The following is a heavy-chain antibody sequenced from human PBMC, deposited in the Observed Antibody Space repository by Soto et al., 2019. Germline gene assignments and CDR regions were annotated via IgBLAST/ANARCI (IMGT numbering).Heavy chain of an antibody. D-gene: IGHD6-13*01. Sequence: GASVKVSCKASGGTFSSYAISWVRQAPGQGLEWMGGIIPIFGTANYAQKFQGRVTITADESTSTAYMELSSLRSEDTAVYYCAIGRSILSSSWFDNRGQGTLVTVSS. V-gene: IGHV1-69*13. CDR2: IIPIFGTA. CDR1: GGTFSSYA. J-gene: IGHJ4*02. CDR3: AIGRSILSSSWFDN.